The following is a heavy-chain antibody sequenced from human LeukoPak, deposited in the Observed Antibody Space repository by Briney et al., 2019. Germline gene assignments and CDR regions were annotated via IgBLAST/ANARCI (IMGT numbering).Heavy chain of an antibody. CDR2: IYYSGTT. Sequence: SETLSLTCSVSGGSVSSRSYYWGWIRQPPGKGLEWIAVIYYSGTTYYNPSLKSRVTISVDTSKNQFSLKLSSVTAADTAVYYCARSPTVVRIVGGNFDYWGQGTLVTVSS. CDR3: ARSPTVVRIVGGNFDY. D-gene: IGHD3-10*01. J-gene: IGHJ4*02. CDR1: GGSVSSRSYY. V-gene: IGHV4-39*07.